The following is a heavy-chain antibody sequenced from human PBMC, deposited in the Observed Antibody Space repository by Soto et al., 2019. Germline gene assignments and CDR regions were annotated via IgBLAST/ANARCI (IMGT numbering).Heavy chain of an antibody. J-gene: IGHJ6*02. CDR2: IIPIFGTA. Sequence: QVQLVQSGAEVYLHGSSVKVSCKASGGTFSSYAISWVRQAPGQGLEWMGGIIPIFGTANYAQKFQGRVTITADESTSTAYMELSSLRSEDTAVYYCARGGTVTTWPGSDYYYYGMDVWGQGTTVTVSS. V-gene: IGHV1-69*12. D-gene: IGHD4-4*01. CDR3: ARGGTVTTWPGSDYYYYGMDV. CDR1: GGTFSSYA.